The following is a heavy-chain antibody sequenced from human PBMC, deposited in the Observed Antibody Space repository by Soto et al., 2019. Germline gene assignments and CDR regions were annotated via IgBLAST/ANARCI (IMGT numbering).Heavy chain of an antibody. Sequence: EVQLLESGGGLVQPGGSLRLSCAASGFTFSSYAMSWVRQAPGKGLEWVSAISGSGGSTYYADSVKGRFTISRDNYKNTLYLQMNSLRAEDTAINYCAKGPSREYYYYNGMDVWGQGTTVTVSS. D-gene: IGHD1-26*01. CDR3: AKGPSREYYYYNGMDV. J-gene: IGHJ6*02. CDR1: GFTFSSYA. V-gene: IGHV3-23*01. CDR2: ISGSGGST.